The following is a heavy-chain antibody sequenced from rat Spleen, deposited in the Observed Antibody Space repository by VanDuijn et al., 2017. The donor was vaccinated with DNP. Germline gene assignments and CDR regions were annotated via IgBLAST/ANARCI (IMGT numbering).Heavy chain of an antibody. D-gene: IGHD1-6*01. Sequence: QVQLQQSGAELAKPGSSVKISCKASGNTFTSYYTGWIKQTTGQGLEYIGYINTGSGGTNYNERFKGKATLTVDKYSNTAFMQLSSRAPDDSAVYYCARRDVYYGSFFDYWGQGVMVTVSS. CDR1: GNTFTSYY. CDR2: INTGSGGT. J-gene: IGHJ2*01. CDR3: ARRDVYYGSFFDY. V-gene: IGHV1-43*01.